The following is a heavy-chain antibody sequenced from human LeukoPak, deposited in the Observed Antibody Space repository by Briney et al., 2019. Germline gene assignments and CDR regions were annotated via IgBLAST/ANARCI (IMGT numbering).Heavy chain of an antibody. CDR1: GDSVTNSNYF. CDR3: ARVAVKSAAMMYWFDV. CDR2: RHTTGST. V-gene: IGHV4-61*02. Sequence: PSETLSLTCTVSGDSVTNSNYFWSWIRQPAGKRLEWIGRRHTTGSTNYHPSLKTRLTISEETSKNQFSLELRSVTAADTAIYYCARVAVKSAAMMYWFDVWGQGILVTVPS. J-gene: IGHJ5*02. D-gene: IGHD2-2*01.